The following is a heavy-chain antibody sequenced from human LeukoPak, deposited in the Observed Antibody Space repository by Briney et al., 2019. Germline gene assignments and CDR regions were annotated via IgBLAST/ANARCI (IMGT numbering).Heavy chain of an antibody. V-gene: IGHV3-30*04. CDR1: GFTFSGSA. CDR3: ARALTGYFSPYAFDV. Sequence: SLRLSCTASGFTFSGSAMHWARLAPGKGLEWVAVISYDGNDKNYAESVKGRFTISRDNSKKTLYLQMNSVRAEDTAVYYCARALTGYFSPYAFDVWGPGTMVTVSS. CDR2: ISYDGNDK. J-gene: IGHJ3*01. D-gene: IGHD3-9*01.